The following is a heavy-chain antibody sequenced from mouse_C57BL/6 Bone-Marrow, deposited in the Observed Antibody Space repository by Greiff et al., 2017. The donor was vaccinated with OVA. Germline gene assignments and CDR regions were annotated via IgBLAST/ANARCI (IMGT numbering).Heavy chain of an antibody. CDR1: GYTFTDYE. CDR2: IDPETGGT. Sequence: VKLQESGAELVRPGASVTLSCKASGYTFTDYEMHWVKQTPVHGLEWIGAIDPETGGTAYNQKFKGKAILTADKSSSTAYMQLSSLTSEDSAVYYCARRGDYWGQGTTLTVSS. J-gene: IGHJ2*01. V-gene: IGHV1-15*01. CDR3: ARRGDY.